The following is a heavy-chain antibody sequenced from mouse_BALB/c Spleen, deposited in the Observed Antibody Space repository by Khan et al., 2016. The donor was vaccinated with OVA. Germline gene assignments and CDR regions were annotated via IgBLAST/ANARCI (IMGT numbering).Heavy chain of an antibody. CDR2: ISSGADYT. Sequence: EVELVESGGDLVKPGGSLKLSCAASGFSFSSYSMSWVLQTPDKRLVWVATISSGADYTYYPDSVKGRFTISRDNAKNTLYLQMSSLKSEDTAMYYCESHLNGSFAYWGQGTLVTVSA. CDR1: GFSFSSYS. J-gene: IGHJ3*01. V-gene: IGHV5-6*01. CDR3: ESHLNGSFAY.